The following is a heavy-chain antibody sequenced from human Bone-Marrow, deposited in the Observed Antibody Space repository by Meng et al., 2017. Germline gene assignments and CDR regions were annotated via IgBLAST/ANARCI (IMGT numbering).Heavy chain of an antibody. V-gene: IGHV1-46*01. D-gene: IGHD3-10*01. J-gene: IGHJ4*02. CDR1: GYTFTSYS. CDR2: INPSGGST. CDR3: ASGGGFEELPDDY. Sequence: ASVKVSCKASGYTFTSYSMHWVRQAPGQGLEWMGIINPSGGSTSYAQKFQGRVTMTRDTSTSTVYMELSSLRSEDTAGYYCASGGGFEELPDDYWGQGTLVTVSS.